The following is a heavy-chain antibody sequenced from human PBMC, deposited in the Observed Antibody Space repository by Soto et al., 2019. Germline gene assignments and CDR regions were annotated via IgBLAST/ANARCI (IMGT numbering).Heavy chain of an antibody. CDR1: GGFTFSFYA. CDR2: ISGSGGTT. V-gene: IGHV3-23*01. J-gene: IGHJ5*02. D-gene: IGHD2-2*01. Sequence: GGSLRLSCTASGGFTFSFYAMSWVRQAPGKGLEWVSIISGSGGTTYYADSVKGRFTISRDNSKNTLYLQMNSLRVEDTAVYYCAKDPGDIVLVPPARTSYWFAPWGRGTLVTVSS. CDR3: AKDPGDIVLVPPARTSYWFAP.